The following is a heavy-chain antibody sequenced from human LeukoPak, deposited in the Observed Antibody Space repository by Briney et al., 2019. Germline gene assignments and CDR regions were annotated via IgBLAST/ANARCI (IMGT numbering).Heavy chain of an antibody. D-gene: IGHD1-14*01. CDR2: IYHSGST. CDR1: GGSISSSNW. Sequence: SETLSLTCAVSGGSISSSNWWSWVRQPPGKGLEWIGEIYHSGSTNYNPSLKSRVTISVDMSKNQFSLKLSSVTAADTAVYYCARVTARYFDYWGQGTLVTVSS. J-gene: IGHJ4*02. V-gene: IGHV4-4*02. CDR3: ARVTARYFDY.